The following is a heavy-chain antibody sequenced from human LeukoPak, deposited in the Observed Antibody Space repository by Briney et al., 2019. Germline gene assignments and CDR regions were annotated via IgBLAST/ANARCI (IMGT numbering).Heavy chain of an antibody. Sequence: TGGSLRLSCAASGFTLSNHWMHWVRQAPGKGLVWVSRTKSDGSSTTYADSVKGRFTISRDNAKNTLYLQMSSLRPEDTAVYYCAREWSQFGELPDYWGQGTLVTVSS. CDR3: AREWSQFGELPDY. CDR2: TKSDGSST. D-gene: IGHD3-10*01. J-gene: IGHJ4*02. CDR1: GFTLSNHW. V-gene: IGHV3-74*01.